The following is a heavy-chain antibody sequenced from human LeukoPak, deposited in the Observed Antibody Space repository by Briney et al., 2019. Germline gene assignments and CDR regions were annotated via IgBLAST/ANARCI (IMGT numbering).Heavy chain of an antibody. CDR1: GFTVSSNH. V-gene: IGHV3-72*01. D-gene: IGHD3-10*01. Sequence: GGPLRLSCAASGFTVSSNHMSWVRQAPGKGLEWVGRIRKKANSYSTDYTASVKGRFTISRDDSKNSLYLQMNSLKTEDTAIYYCVRDGYNVGDSDYWGQGTLVTVSS. CDR3: VRDGYNVGDSDY. CDR2: IRKKANSYST. J-gene: IGHJ4*02.